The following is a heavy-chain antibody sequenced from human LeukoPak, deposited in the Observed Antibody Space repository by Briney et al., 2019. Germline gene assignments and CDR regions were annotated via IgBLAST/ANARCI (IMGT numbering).Heavy chain of an antibody. V-gene: IGHV4-39*01. CDR3: ARSIGLFDY. Sequence: SETLSLTCTVSGGSIRSSYYYWGWIRQPPGKGLEWIGSIYDSGSTYYNPSLKSRVTISVDTSKNQFSLKLSSVTAADTAVYYCARSIGLFDYWGQGTLVTVSS. CDR2: IYDSGST. CDR1: GGSIRSSYYY. J-gene: IGHJ4*02. D-gene: IGHD3-10*01.